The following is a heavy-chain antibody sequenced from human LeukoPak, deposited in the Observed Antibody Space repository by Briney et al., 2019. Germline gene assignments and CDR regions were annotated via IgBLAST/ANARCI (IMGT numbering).Heavy chain of an antibody. CDR2: INPNSGGT. Sequence: ASVKVSCKASGYTFTGYYMHWVRQAPGQGLEWMGWINPNSGGTNYAQKFQGRVTMTRDTSTSTVYMELSSLRSEDTAVYYCARVEVVPAAINAFDIWGQGTMVTVSS. D-gene: IGHD2-2*02. CDR1: GYTFTGYY. V-gene: IGHV1-2*02. J-gene: IGHJ3*02. CDR3: ARVEVVPAAINAFDI.